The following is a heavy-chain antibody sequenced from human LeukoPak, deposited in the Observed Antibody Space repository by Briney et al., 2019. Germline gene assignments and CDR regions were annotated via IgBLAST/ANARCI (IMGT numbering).Heavy chain of an antibody. J-gene: IGHJ4*02. CDR3: AKSAITMIVVPTLDS. CDR1: GFTFSSYA. D-gene: IGHD3-22*01. Sequence: GSLRLSCTASGFTFSSYAMSWVRKAPGKGLEWVSAISGSGGSTYYADSVKGRFTISRDNSKNTLYLQMNSLRAEDTAVYYCAKSAITMIVVPTLDSWGQGTLVTVSS. V-gene: IGHV3-23*01. CDR2: ISGSGGST.